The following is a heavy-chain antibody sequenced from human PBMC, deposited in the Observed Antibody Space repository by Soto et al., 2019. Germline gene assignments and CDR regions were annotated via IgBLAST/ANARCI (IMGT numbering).Heavy chain of an antibody. CDR3: ARGGGMVRGVISRSWAMGY. CDR1: GYTFTSYA. J-gene: IGHJ4*02. Sequence: QVQLVQSGAEEKKPGASVKVSCKASGYTFTSYAMHWVRQAPGQRLEWMGWINAGNGNTKYSQKFQGRVTITRDTSASTAYMELSSLRSEDTAVYYCARGGGMVRGVISRSWAMGYWGQGTLVTVSS. D-gene: IGHD3-10*01. CDR2: INAGNGNT. V-gene: IGHV1-3*05.